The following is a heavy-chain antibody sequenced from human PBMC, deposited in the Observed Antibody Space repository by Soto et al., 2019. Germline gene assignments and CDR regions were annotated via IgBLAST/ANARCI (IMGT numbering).Heavy chain of an antibody. J-gene: IGHJ4*02. CDR1: GFTFSSYG. V-gene: IGHV3-33*01. CDR3: ARDRSSSHERFDY. Sequence: GGSLRLSCAASGFTFSSYGMHWVRQAPGKGLEWVAVIWYDGSNKYYADSVKGRFTISRDNSKNTLYLQMNSLRAEDTAVYHCARDRSSSHERFDYWGQGTLVTVSS. D-gene: IGHD6-6*01. CDR2: IWYDGSNK.